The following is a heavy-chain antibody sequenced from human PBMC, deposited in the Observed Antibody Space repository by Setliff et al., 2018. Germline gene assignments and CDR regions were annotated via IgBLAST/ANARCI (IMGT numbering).Heavy chain of an antibody. Sequence: PSETLSLTCAVYGGSFSGYYWSWIRQPPGXXXXXLXXXXXXXXXXXXXXLXXXVXXXVDTSKNQFSLRLSSVTAADTAVYYCARGPIPPDSGSFYWYAFDIWGQGTMVTVSS. V-gene: IGHV4-34*01. CDR1: GGSFSGYY. CDR3: ARGPIPPDSGSFYWYAFDI. CDR2: XXXXXXX. D-gene: IGHD1-26*01. J-gene: IGHJ3*02.